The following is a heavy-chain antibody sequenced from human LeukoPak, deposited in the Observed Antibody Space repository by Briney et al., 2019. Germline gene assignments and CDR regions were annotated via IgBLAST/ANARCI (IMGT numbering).Heavy chain of an antibody. CDR2: IYTSGST. V-gene: IGHV4-4*07. CDR3: AKFYFDSSGYYDVFDI. Sequence: SETLSLTCTVSGGSISSYYWSWIRQPAGKGLEWIWRIYTSGSTNYNPSLKSRVTMSVDTSKNQFSLKLTSVTAADTAVYFCAKFYFDSSGYYDVFDIWGQGTMVTVSS. D-gene: IGHD3-22*01. J-gene: IGHJ3*02. CDR1: GGSISSYY.